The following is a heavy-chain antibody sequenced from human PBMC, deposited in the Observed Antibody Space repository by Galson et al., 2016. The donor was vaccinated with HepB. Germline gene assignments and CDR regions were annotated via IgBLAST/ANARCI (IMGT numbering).Heavy chain of an antibody. CDR1: GYSISNGYCW. D-gene: IGHD6-19*01. V-gene: IGHV2-70*12. Sequence: TLSLTCAVSGYSISNGYCWGWLRQPPGKGLEWLARLDWDDDKFYSTSLKTRLTVPKDTSKKQVVLTLSNVSPVDTATYYCAHGAGYFDYWGRGTLVTVSS. CDR3: AHGAGYFDY. CDR2: LDWDDDK. J-gene: IGHJ4*03.